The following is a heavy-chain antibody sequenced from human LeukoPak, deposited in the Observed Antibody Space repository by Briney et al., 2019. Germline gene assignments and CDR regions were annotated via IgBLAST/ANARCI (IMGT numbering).Heavy chain of an antibody. D-gene: IGHD3-10*01. CDR1: GGSFSGYY. CDR2: INHSGST. V-gene: IGHV4-34*01. J-gene: IGHJ4*02. CDR3: ARLKKERFGELFSRLTSTPRYYFDY. Sequence: SETLSLTCAVYGGSFSGYYWSWIRKPPGKGLWWIGDINHSGSTNYNPSLNSRVTISVATSKNQFSLKRSSVTAADTAVYYCARLKKERFGELFSRLTSTPRYYFDYWGQGTQVTVSS.